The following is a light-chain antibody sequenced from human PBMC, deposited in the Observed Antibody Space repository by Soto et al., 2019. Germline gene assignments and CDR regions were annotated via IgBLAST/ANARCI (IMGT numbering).Light chain of an antibody. Sequence: EFVLTQSPGTLSLSPGERATLSCRASQSVSSSYLAWYQQKPGQAPRLLIYGASSRATGIPVRFSGSGSGTDFPITTIRLEHEDFDVYYCQQYGSSPFTFGPGTKVDIK. CDR2: GAS. CDR1: QSVSSSY. CDR3: QQYGSSPFT. V-gene: IGKV3-20*01. J-gene: IGKJ3*01.